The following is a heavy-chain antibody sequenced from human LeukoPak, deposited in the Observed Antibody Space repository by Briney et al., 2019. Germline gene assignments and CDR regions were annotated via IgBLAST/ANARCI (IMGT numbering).Heavy chain of an antibody. V-gene: IGHV4-39*01. CDR3: ARQTGSGLFSLP. CDR2: IYFSGGT. Sequence: SETLSLTCAVSGDSISSSNCYWGWIRQPPGKGLEWIGSIYFSGGTYYNASLKSRVTISVDTSKNQFSLKLSSVTAADTAVYYCARQTGSGLFSLPGGQGTLVTVSS. J-gene: IGHJ4*02. D-gene: IGHD3-10*01. CDR1: GDSISSSNCY.